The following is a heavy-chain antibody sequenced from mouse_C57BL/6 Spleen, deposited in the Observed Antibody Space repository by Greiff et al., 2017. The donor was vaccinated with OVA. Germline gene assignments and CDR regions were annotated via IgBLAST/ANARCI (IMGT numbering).Heavy chain of an antibody. J-gene: IGHJ3*01. CDR2: ISSGSSTI. CDR1: GFTFSDYG. V-gene: IGHV5-17*01. Sequence: DVHLVESGGGLVKPGGSLKLSCAASGFTFSDYGMHWVRQAPEKGLEWVAYISSGSSTINYADTVKGRFTISRDNAKNTLFLQMTSLRSEDTAMYYCARGDWFAYWGQGTLVTVSA. CDR3: ARGDWFAY.